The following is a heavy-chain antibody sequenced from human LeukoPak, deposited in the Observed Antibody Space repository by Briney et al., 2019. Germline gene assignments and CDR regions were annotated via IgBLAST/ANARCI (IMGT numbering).Heavy chain of an antibody. CDR1: GFTFDEYA. CDR3: AKVGIFGLVTYYFDY. V-gene: IGHV3-9*01. D-gene: IGHD3/OR15-3a*01. J-gene: IGHJ4*02. Sequence: GGSLRLSCAASGFTFDEYAMHWVRQAPGKGLEWVSGISWNSGLIDYAASVKGRFTISRDNAKNSLYLQMNSLKAEDTAFYYCAKVGIFGLVTYYFDYWGQGTLVTVSS. CDR2: ISWNSGLI.